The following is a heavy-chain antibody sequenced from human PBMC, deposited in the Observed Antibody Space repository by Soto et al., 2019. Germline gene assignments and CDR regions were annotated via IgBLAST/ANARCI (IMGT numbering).Heavy chain of an antibody. V-gene: IGHV1-69*01. Sequence: QVQLVQSGAEVKKPGSSVKVSCKASGGTFSSYAISWVRQAPGQGLEWMGRIIPIFGTANYAQKFQGRVTITADESTSTAYMELSSLRSEDTAVYYCARDTLRYCSSTSCHPYYYYYGMDVWGQGTTVTVSS. J-gene: IGHJ6*02. CDR1: GGTFSSYA. CDR2: IIPIFGTA. CDR3: ARDTLRYCSSTSCHPYYYYYGMDV. D-gene: IGHD2-2*01.